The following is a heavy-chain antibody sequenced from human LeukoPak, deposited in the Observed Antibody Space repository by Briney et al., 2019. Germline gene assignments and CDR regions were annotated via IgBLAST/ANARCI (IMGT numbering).Heavy chain of an antibody. Sequence: GGSLRLSCAASGFTFNLYAMHWVRQAPGKGLEWVAVMSYDGSNKYYTDSVRGRFTISRDNSKNTLYVQINNLRPEGTAVYYCARGDHYYDSSAFIDFWGQGTLVTVSS. J-gene: IGHJ4*02. CDR1: GFTFNLYA. CDR3: ARGDHYYDSSAFIDF. D-gene: IGHD3-22*01. V-gene: IGHV3-30*04. CDR2: MSYDGSNK.